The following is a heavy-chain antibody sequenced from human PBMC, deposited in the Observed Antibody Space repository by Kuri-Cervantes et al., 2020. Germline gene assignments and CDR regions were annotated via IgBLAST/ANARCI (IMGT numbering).Heavy chain of an antibody. CDR3: AKEGGSYYAYYYYGMDV. CDR1: GFTFSSHD. J-gene: IGHJ6*02. V-gene: IGHV3-30*18. D-gene: IGHD1-26*01. CDR2: ISYDGSNK. Sequence: LSLTCAASGFTFSSHDMHWVRQAPGKGLEWGAVISYDGSNKYYADSVKGRFTISRDNSKNTLYLQMNSLRAEDTAVYYCAKEGGSYYAYYYYGMDVWGQGTTVTVSS.